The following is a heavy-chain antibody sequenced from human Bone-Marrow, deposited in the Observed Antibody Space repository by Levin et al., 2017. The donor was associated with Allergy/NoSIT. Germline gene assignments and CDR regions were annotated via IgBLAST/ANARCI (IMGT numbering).Heavy chain of an antibody. Sequence: SETLSLTCAVSGGSISSRNYYWGWIRQPPGKGLEWIGSIYYSGSTYYNPSLKSRVTISIDMSKNQFSLNLSSVTAADTAVYYCARQAVAGPSFDDWGQGTLVTVSS. CDR1: GGSISSRNYY. V-gene: IGHV4-39*01. D-gene: IGHD6-19*01. CDR2: IYYSGST. CDR3: ARQAVAGPSFDD. J-gene: IGHJ4*02.